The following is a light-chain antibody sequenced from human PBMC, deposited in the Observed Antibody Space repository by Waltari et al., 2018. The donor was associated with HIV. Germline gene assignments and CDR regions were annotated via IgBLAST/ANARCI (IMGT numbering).Light chain of an antibody. CDR2: RNN. Sequence: QTLLTQPPSASATPGQRVTSPCPGTSSNLRTNSVSCYHPHPGTAPEIRSYRNNQRPSGVPDGFSGSKSGTSASLVISGLRSEDEADYYCAAWDDSLSGWVFGGGTKRTVL. CDR3: AAWDDSLSGWV. V-gene: IGLV1-47*01. J-gene: IGLJ3*02. CDR1: SSNLRTNS.